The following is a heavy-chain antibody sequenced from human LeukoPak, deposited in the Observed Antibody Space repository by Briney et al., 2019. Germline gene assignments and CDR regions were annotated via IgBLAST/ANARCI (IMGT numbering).Heavy chain of an antibody. D-gene: IGHD1-26*01. J-gene: IGHJ4*02. V-gene: IGHV1-2*02. CDR1: GYTFTGYY. CDR3: ASDPEVGATIGDI. CDR2: INPNSGGT. Sequence: EASVKVSCKASGYTFTGYYMHWVRRAPGQGLEWMGWINPNSGGTNYAQKFQGRVTMTRDTSISTAHMELSRLRSDDTAVYYCASDPEVGATIGDIWGQGTLVTVSS.